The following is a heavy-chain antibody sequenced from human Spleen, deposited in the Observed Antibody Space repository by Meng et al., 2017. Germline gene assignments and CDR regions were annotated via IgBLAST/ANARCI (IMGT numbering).Heavy chain of an antibody. Sequence: VQLHASGLGLVRPSETLSRTCTVAGCYVSSGDFYWSWIRQPPGKGLEWIGHIYYSGSTNYNPSLKSRVTISIDTYKNQLSLKLSSVTTADTAVYFCARSSFSASPYYFGYWGLGTLVTVSS. CDR3: ARSSFSASPYYFGY. D-gene: IGHD3-3*02. J-gene: IGHJ4*02. CDR2: IYYSGST. CDR1: GCYVSSGDFY. V-gene: IGHV4-61*08.